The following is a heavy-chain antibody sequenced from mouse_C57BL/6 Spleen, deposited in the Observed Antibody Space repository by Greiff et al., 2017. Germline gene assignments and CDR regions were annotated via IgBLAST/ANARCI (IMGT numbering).Heavy chain of an antibody. Sequence: QVQLQQPGAELVMPGASVKLSCKASGYTFTSYWMHWVKQRPGQGLEWIGEIDPSDSYTNYNQKFKGKSTLTVDKSSSTAYMQLSSLTSEDSAVYYCARWDYSNYVDYWGQGTTLTVSS. CDR1: GYTFTSYW. CDR2: IDPSDSYT. V-gene: IGHV1-69*01. D-gene: IGHD2-5*01. J-gene: IGHJ2*01. CDR3: ARWDYSNYVDY.